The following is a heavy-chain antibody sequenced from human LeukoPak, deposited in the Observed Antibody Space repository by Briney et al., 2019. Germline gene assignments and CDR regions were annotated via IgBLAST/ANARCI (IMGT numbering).Heavy chain of an antibody. Sequence: PSETLSLTCTVSGGSISSSSYYWGWIRQPPGKGLEWIGSIYYSGSTYYNPSLKSRVTISVDTSKNQFSLKLSSVTAADTAVYYCTFKKWFGESHFDYWGQGTLVTVSS. CDR1: GGSISSSSYY. CDR2: IYYSGST. D-gene: IGHD3-10*01. CDR3: TFKKWFGESHFDY. V-gene: IGHV4-39*07. J-gene: IGHJ4*02.